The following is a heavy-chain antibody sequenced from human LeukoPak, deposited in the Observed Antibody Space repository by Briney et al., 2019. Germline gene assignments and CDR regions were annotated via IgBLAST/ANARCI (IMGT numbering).Heavy chain of an antibody. CDR3: ARDPYSSSWYGRGAFDY. J-gene: IGHJ4*02. CDR1: GFTFSSYS. Sequence: PGGSLRLSCAASGFTFSSYSMNWVRQAPGKGLEWVSYISSSSSTIYYADSVKGRFTISRDNAKNSLYLQMNSLRAEDTAVYYCARDPYSSSWYGRGAFDYWGQGTLVTVSS. D-gene: IGHD6-13*01. CDR2: ISSSSSTI. V-gene: IGHV3-48*04.